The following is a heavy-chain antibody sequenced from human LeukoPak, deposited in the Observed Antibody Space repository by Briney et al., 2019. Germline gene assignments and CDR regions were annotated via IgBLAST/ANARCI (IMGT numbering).Heavy chain of an antibody. CDR2: IHSSGST. D-gene: IGHD6-13*01. Sequence: SETLSLTCTVSRGSLSSYHWSWFRQPPGKGLEWIWYIHSSGSTNYNPSLKGRVTISVDTSKNQFSLKLSSVAAADTAIYYFARLPYSSSLTTYWYFDLWGRGTLVTVSS. CDR3: ARLPYSSSLTTYWYFDL. CDR1: RGSLSSYH. J-gene: IGHJ2*01. V-gene: IGHV4-4*09.